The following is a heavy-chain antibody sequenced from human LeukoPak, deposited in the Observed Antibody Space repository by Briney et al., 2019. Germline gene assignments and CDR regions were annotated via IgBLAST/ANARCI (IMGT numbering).Heavy chain of an antibody. D-gene: IGHD3-3*01. Sequence: GASVKVSCKASGYTFTSYGISWVRQAPGQGLEWMGWISAYNGNTNYAQKLQGRVTMTTDTSTSTAYMELRSLRSDDTAVYYCARDSWSGYFTNYYYYGMDVWGQGTTVTVSS. V-gene: IGHV1-18*01. CDR3: ARDSWSGYFTNYYYYGMDV. J-gene: IGHJ6*02. CDR1: GYTFTSYG. CDR2: ISAYNGNT.